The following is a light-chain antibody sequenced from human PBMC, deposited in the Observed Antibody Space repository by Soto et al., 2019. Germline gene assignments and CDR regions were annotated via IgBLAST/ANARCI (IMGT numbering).Light chain of an antibody. CDR1: QSVLYSSNNKNY. CDR2: WAS. CDR3: QPYYSTPPT. J-gene: IGKJ1*01. V-gene: IGKV4-1*01. Sequence: DIVMTQSPDSLAVSLGERATINRKSSQSVLYSSNNKNYLAWYQQKPGQPPKLLIYWASTRESGVPDRFSGSGSGTDFTLTISSLQAEDVAVYYCQPYYSTPPTFGQETKVEIK.